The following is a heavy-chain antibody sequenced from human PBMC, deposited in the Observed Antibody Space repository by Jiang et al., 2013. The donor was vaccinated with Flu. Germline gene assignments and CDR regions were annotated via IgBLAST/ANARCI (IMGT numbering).Heavy chain of an antibody. J-gene: IGHJ3*01. Sequence: SGSSLTTAGVGVASDPSSPHGKALEWLALIYWDADKRYSPPLKSRLTITKDTSKNQVVLTMTNMDPVDTATYYCAHKGVWGYPGQTDAFNVWGQGTVVTVSS. D-gene: IGHD7-27*01. CDR3: AHKGVWGYPGQTDAFNV. CDR1: GSSLTTAGVG. CDR2: IYWDADK. V-gene: IGHV2-5*02.